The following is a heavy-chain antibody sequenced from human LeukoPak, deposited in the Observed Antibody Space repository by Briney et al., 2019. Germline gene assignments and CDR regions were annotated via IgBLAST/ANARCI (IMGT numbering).Heavy chain of an antibody. V-gene: IGHV4-4*02. Sequence: SGTLSLTCAVSGGSISGSNWWSWVRQPPGKGLEWIGEIYHSGSTNYNPSLKSRVTISVDRSKNRFSLKLSSVTAADTAVYYCARMPPASLRFLEWPRDYWGQGTLVTVSS. D-gene: IGHD3-3*01. CDR3: ARMPPASLRFLEWPRDY. J-gene: IGHJ4*02. CDR2: IYHSGST. CDR1: GGSISGSNW.